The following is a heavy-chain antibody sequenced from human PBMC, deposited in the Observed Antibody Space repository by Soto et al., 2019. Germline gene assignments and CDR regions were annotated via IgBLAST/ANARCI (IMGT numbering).Heavy chain of an antibody. J-gene: IGHJ6*02. V-gene: IGHV3-30-3*01. D-gene: IGHD3-10*01. CDR1: GFTFSSYA. CDR3: ARNAVLWFGELLHYYGMDV. Sequence: PGGSLRLSCAASGFTFSSYAMHWVRQAPGKGLEWVAVISYDGSNKYYADSVKGRFTISRDNSKNTLYLQMNSLRAEDTAVYYCARNAVLWFGELLHYYGMDVWGQGTTVTVSS. CDR2: ISYDGSNK.